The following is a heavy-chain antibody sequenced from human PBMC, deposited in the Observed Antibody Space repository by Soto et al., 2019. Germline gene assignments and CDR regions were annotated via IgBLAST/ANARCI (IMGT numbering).Heavy chain of an antibody. CDR3: ARDIRLVVPAAILKSFNYYYYGMDV. Sequence: EVQLVESGGGLVQPGGSLRLSCAASGFTFSSYSMNWVRQAPGKGLEWVSYISSSSSTIYYADSVKGRFTISRDNAKNSLYLQMNSLRDEDTAVYYCARDIRLVVPAAILKSFNYYYYGMDVWGQGTTVTVSS. CDR1: GFTFSSYS. D-gene: IGHD2-2*02. V-gene: IGHV3-48*02. J-gene: IGHJ6*02. CDR2: ISSSSSTI.